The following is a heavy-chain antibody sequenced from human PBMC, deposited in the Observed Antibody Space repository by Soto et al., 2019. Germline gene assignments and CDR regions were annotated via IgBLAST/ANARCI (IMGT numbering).Heavy chain of an antibody. J-gene: IGHJ6*02. Sequence: ASVKVSCKASGYSFTGYYMHWVRQAPGQGLEWMGCINPNSGGTNYAQKFQGRVTITRDTSASTAYMELSSLRSEDTAVYYCARVPAAMVFRNQYYYYYYGMDVWGQGTTVTVSS. CDR3: ARVPAAMVFRNQYYYYYYGMDV. D-gene: IGHD5-18*01. CDR2: INPNSGGT. V-gene: IGHV1-2*02. CDR1: GYSFTGYY.